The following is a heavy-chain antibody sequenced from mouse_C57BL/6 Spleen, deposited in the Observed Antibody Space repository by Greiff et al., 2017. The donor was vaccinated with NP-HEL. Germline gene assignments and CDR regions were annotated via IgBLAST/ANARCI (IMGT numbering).Heavy chain of an antibody. CDR3: ARSEDYGSSYRYAMDY. J-gene: IGHJ4*01. D-gene: IGHD1-1*01. CDR1: GYTFTDHT. CDR2: IYPRDGST. Sequence: VQLQQSDAELVKPGASVKISCKVSGYTFTDHTIHWMKQRPEQGLEWIGYIYPRDGSTKYNEKFKGKATLTADKSSSTAYMQVNSLTSEDSAVYFCARSEDYGSSYRYAMDYWGQGTSVTVSS. V-gene: IGHV1-78*01.